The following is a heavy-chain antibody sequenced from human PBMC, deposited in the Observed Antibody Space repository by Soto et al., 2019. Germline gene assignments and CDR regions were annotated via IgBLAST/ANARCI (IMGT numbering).Heavy chain of an antibody. D-gene: IGHD6-13*01. Sequence: SETLSLTCSVSGGSISTTYDYWGWIRQPPGKGLEWIATIHYRGSTYYNPSLKSRVTISVDTSKNRFSLRLTSVTAADTAIYYCARHLLVAKAGRFDPRGQGTLVTVSS. J-gene: IGHJ5*02. V-gene: IGHV4-39*01. CDR3: ARHLLVAKAGRFDP. CDR1: GGSISTTYDY. CDR2: IHYRGST.